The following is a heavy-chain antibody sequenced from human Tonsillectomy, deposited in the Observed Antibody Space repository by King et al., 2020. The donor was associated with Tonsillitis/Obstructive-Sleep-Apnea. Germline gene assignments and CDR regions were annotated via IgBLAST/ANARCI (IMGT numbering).Heavy chain of an antibody. J-gene: IGHJ4*02. D-gene: IGHD3-22*01. Sequence: VQLQQWGAGLLKPSETLSLTCAVYGGSFSGYYWSWIRQPPGKGLEWIGENNHSGSTNYNPSLKSRVTISVDTSKNQFSLELSSVTAADTAVYYCASADYDSSGYCYWGQGTLVTVSS. CDR2: NNHSGST. V-gene: IGHV4-34*01. CDR3: ASADYDSSGYCY. CDR1: GGSFSGYY.